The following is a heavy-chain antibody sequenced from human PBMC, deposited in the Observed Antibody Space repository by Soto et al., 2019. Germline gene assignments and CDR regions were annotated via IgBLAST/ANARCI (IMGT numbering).Heavy chain of an antibody. CDR1: GYTFTGYD. Sequence: ASVKVSCKASGYTFTGYDINWVRQATGQGLEWMGWMNPNSGNAGYAQKFQGRVTMTRNTSISTAYMELSSLRSEDTAVYYCARGGRYCSSTSCFDYWGQGTLVTVSS. D-gene: IGHD2-2*01. CDR3: ARGGRYCSSTSCFDY. J-gene: IGHJ4*02. V-gene: IGHV1-8*01. CDR2: MNPNSGNA.